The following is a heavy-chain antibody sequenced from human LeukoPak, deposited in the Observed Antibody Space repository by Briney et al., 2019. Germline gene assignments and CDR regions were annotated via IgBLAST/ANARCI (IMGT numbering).Heavy chain of an antibody. CDR2: ISSSSSYI. V-gene: IGHV3-21*01. D-gene: IGHD1-14*01. Sequence: GGSLRLSCAASGFTFSSYSMNWVRQTPGKGLEWVSSISSSSSYIYYADSVKGRFTISRDNAKNSLYLQMNSLRAEDTAVYYCARVEGIHAFDIWGQGTMVTVSS. J-gene: IGHJ3*02. CDR3: ARVEGIHAFDI. CDR1: GFTFSSYS.